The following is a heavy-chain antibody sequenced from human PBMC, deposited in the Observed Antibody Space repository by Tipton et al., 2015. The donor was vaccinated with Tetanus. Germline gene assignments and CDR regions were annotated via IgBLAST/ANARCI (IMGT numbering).Heavy chain of an antibody. D-gene: IGHD2-21*01. CDR2: IDPNSGDT. CDR3: ARDWGDYIFYGIVV. J-gene: IGHJ6*02. CDR1: GYTFTGYY. V-gene: IGHV1-2*02. Sequence: QLVQSGAELKKPGASVKVSCTASGYTFTGYYMYWVRQAPGQGLEWVGWIDPNSGDTIYAQNFRGRVTMTRDTSISTVYMELRRLRSDDTAVYYCARDWGDYIFYGIVVWGPGTPVPVSS.